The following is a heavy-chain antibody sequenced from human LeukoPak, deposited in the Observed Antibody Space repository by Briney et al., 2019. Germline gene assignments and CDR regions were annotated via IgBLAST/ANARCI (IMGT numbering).Heavy chain of an antibody. CDR2: IKQDGSEK. Sequence: PGGSLRLSCAASGFTFSSYWMSWVRQAPGKGLEWVANIKQDGSEKYYVDSVKGRFTISRDNAKNSLYLQMNSLRAENTAVYYCASSSSWYFLWDWGQGTLVTVSS. V-gene: IGHV3-7*01. J-gene: IGHJ4*02. D-gene: IGHD6-13*01. CDR3: ASSSSWYFLWD. CDR1: GFTFSSYW.